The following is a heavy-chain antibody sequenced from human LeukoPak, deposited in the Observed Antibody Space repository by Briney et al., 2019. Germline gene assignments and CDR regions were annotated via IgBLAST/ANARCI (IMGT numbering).Heavy chain of an antibody. Sequence: GASVKVSCKASGYTFTGYYMHWVRQAPGQGLEWMGWVNPNNGGTNYAQKFQGRVTMTRDTSISTAYMELSRLRSDDTAVYYCAREKIGSGYDQDLDYWGQGTLVTVSS. CDR3: AREKIGSGYDQDLDY. CDR2: VNPNNGGT. D-gene: IGHD5-12*01. CDR1: GYTFTGYY. V-gene: IGHV1-2*02. J-gene: IGHJ4*02.